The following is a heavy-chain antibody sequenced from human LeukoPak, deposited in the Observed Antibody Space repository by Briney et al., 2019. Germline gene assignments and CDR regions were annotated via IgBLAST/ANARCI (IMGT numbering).Heavy chain of an antibody. V-gene: IGHV3-15*01. Sequence: GGSLRLSCAASGLTFRNVSMSWVRQAPGKGLEWVGRIKSKADGETTHYAAPVKGRFIISRDDSKHTLYLQMNSLKIEDTAVYFCAHRNTDMVRVDYWGQGTLVTVSS. CDR3: AHRNTDMVRVDY. D-gene: IGHD5-18*01. J-gene: IGHJ4*02. CDR2: IKSKADGETT. CDR1: GLTFRNVS.